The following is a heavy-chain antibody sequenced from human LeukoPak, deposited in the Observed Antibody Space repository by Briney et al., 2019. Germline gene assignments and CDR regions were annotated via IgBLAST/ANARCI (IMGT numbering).Heavy chain of an antibody. D-gene: IGHD2/OR15-2a*01. CDR2: INPNSGGT. V-gene: IGHV1-2*02. Sequence: EASVKVSCKASGHTFTGYYMHWVRQAPGQGLEWMGWINPNSGGTNYAQKFQGRVTMTRDTSISTAYMELSRLRSDDTAVYYCAREGPPINNSPNHSNRPLDYWGQGTLVTVSS. J-gene: IGHJ4*02. CDR3: AREGPPINNSPNHSNRPLDY. CDR1: GHTFTGYY.